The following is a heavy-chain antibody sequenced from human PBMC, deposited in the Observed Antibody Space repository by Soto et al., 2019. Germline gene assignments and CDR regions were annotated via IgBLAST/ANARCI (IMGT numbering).Heavy chain of an antibody. CDR1: GGSISSGGYY. Sequence: QVQLQESGPGLVKPSQTLSLTCTVSGGSISSGGYYWSWIRQHPGKGLEWIGYIYYGGSTYYNPSLNGRVTISVDTSKNQFSLKLSSVTAADAAVYYCALRLGDPGRLYFDYWGQGTLVTVSS. CDR3: ALRLGDPGRLYFDY. J-gene: IGHJ4*02. V-gene: IGHV4-31*03. CDR2: IYYGGST. D-gene: IGHD3-16*01.